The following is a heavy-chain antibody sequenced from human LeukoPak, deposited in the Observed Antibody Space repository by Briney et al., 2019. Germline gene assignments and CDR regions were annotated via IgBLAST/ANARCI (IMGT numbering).Heavy chain of an antibody. V-gene: IGHV4-59*01. CDR3: ARSLRRYSKDSSGYYYFDY. CDR2: IYYSGST. D-gene: IGHD3-22*01. Sequence: SSETLSLTCTVSGGSISSYYWSWIRQPAGKGLEWIGYIYYSGSTNYNPSLKSRVTISVDTSKNQFSLKLSSVTAADTAVYYCARSLRRYSKDSSGYYYFDYWGQGTLVTVSS. J-gene: IGHJ4*02. CDR1: GGSISSYY.